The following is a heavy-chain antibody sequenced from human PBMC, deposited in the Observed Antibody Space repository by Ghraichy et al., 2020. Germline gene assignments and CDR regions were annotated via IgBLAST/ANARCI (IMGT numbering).Heavy chain of an antibody. Sequence: SETLSLTCAVYGGSFSGYYWSWIRQPPGKGLEWIGEINHSGSTNYNPSLKSRVTISVDTSKNQFSLKLSSVTAADTAVYYCARLITIFGVVTHGRWFDPWGQGTLVTVSS. CDR1: GGSFSGYY. CDR2: INHSGST. V-gene: IGHV4-34*01. J-gene: IGHJ5*02. D-gene: IGHD3-3*01. CDR3: ARLITIFGVVTHGRWFDP.